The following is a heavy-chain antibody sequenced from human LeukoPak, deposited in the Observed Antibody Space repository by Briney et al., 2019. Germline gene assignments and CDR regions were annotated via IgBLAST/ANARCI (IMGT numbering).Heavy chain of an antibody. CDR1: GFSLATHRDG. J-gene: IGHJ5*01. Sequence: SGPTLVNPTQTLTLTCSFSGFSLATHRDGVGWIRQPPGKGLEWLALIYGDNEKRYSPSLKTRFTITKDGSKNQVVFTMTNMDPVDTATYFCAHFAYNSGWNSFDSWGQGTLVTVSS. V-gene: IGHV2-5*02. D-gene: IGHD3-22*01. CDR3: AHFAYNSGWNSFDS. CDR2: IYGDNEK.